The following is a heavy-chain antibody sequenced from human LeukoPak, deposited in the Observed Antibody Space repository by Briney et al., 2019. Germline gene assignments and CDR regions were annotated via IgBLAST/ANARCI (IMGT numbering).Heavy chain of an antibody. Sequence: SETLSLTCTVSGGSISSYYWSWIRQPPGKGLEWIGYIYYSGSTNYNPSLKSRVTISVDTSKNQFSLKLSSVTAADTAVYYCASLDVRGYYYDSSGYPPFDYWGQGTLVTVSS. V-gene: IGHV4-59*12. CDR2: IYYSGST. CDR3: ASLDVRGYYYDSSGYPPFDY. D-gene: IGHD3-22*01. CDR1: GGSISSYY. J-gene: IGHJ4*02.